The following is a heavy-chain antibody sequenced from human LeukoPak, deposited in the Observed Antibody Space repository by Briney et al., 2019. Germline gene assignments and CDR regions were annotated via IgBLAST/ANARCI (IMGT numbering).Heavy chain of an antibody. CDR3: AQGSGQFLED. J-gene: IGHJ4*02. V-gene: IGHV3-15*07. Sequence: PGGSLRLSCAVSGLTFSHVWVNWVRQAPGKGLQWVARIRSNAAGGTTDLAAPVKGRIIISRDDSKNMAYLQFNSRTTEDTAVYYCAQGSGQFLEDWGQGTLVTVSS. D-gene: IGHD2-15*01. CDR2: IRSNAAGGTT. CDR1: GLTFSHVW.